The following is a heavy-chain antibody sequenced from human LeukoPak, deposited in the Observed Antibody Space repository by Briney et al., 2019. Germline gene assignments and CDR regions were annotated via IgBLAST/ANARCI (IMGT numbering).Heavy chain of an antibody. CDR3: ARGSLGAATYYFDY. CDR2: ISSSSSYI. J-gene: IGHJ4*02. V-gene: IGHV3-21*01. Sequence: GGSLRLSCAASGFTFSSYSMNWVRQAPGKGLEWVSSISSSSSYIYYADSVKGRFTISRDNAKNSLYLQMNSLRAEDTAVYYCARGSLGAATYYFDYWGQGTLVTVSS. CDR1: GFTFSSYS. D-gene: IGHD3-10*01.